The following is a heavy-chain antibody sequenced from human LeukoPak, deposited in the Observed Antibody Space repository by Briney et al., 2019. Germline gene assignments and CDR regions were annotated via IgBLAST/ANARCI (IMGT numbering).Heavy chain of an antibody. CDR3: ARLSVFLGMDV. J-gene: IGHJ6*02. Sequence: SETLSLTCTVSGGSISSYYWSWIRQPPGKGLEWIGYIYYSGSTNYNPSLKSRVTISVDTSKNQFSLQLSSVTAADTAVYYCARLSVFLGMDVWGQGTTVTVYS. CDR2: IYYSGST. D-gene: IGHD3-16*01. CDR1: GGSISSYY. V-gene: IGHV4-59*08.